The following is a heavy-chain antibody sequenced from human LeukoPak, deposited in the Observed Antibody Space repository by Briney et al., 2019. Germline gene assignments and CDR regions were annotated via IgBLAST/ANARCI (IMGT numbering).Heavy chain of an antibody. CDR3: AREGDIVVVPAAPGAFDI. CDR1: GYTFTDYY. CDR2: INPNSGGT. D-gene: IGHD2-2*01. Sequence: ASVKVSCKASGYTFTDYYMHWVRQAPGQGLEWMGWINPNSGGTNYAQKFQGRVTMTRDTSISTAYMELSRLRSDDTAVYYCAREGDIVVVPAAPGAFDIWGQGTMVTVSS. V-gene: IGHV1-2*02. J-gene: IGHJ3*02.